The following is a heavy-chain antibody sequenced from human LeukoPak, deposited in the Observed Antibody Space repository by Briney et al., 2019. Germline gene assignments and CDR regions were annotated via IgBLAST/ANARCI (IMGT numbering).Heavy chain of an antibody. Sequence: SETLSLTCTVSGGSISSYYWSWIRQPPGKGLEWIGYIYYSGSTNYNPSLKGRVTISVDTSKNQFSLKLSSVTAADTAVYYRARGADLEMATITDYYYMDVWGKGTTVTVSS. CDR2: IYYSGST. CDR1: GGSISSYY. J-gene: IGHJ6*03. CDR3: ARGADLEMATITDYYYMDV. V-gene: IGHV4-59*01. D-gene: IGHD5-24*01.